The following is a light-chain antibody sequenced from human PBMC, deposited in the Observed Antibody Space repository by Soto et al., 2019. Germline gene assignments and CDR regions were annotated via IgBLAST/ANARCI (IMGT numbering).Light chain of an antibody. V-gene: IGKV3-11*01. J-gene: IGKJ4*01. Sequence: EIGLTHSPATLSLSPGDRATLSCRASQSVSRYLAWYQQKPGQAPRLLIHDTSTRATGVPDTFSGSGSGTEFTLTISSLEPEDSAMYYCQQRFSWPPTFGGGTHVEIK. CDR2: DTS. CDR3: QQRFSWPPT. CDR1: QSVSRY.